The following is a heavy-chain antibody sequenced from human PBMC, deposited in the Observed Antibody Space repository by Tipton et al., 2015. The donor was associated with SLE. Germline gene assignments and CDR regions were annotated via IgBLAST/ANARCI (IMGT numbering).Heavy chain of an antibody. CDR2: INHSGST. CDR1: GGSFSGYY. J-gene: IGHJ6*03. CDR3: ARGGFIAYYYYYMDV. V-gene: IGHV4-34*01. D-gene: IGHD3-16*02. Sequence: TLSLTCAVYGGSFSGYYWSWIRQPPGKGLEWIGEINHSGSTNYNPSLKSRVTISVDTSKNRFSLKLSSVTAADTAVYYCARGGFIAYYYYYMDVWGKGTTVTVSS.